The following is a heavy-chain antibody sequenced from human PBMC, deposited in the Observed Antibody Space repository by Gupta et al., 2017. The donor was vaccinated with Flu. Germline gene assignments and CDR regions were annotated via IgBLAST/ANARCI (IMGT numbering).Heavy chain of an antibody. CDR3: ARVYYGSSGYYSGDAFDI. D-gene: IGHD3-22*01. V-gene: IGHV1-2*02. CDR2: INPYSGAT. Sequence: QVQLVQSGAEVKKPGASVKVSCKASGYNFAGYYLHWVRQAPGQGLQWMGWINPYSGATTYAPNFQGRLIMTRDTSVTTGHMELSRLRSDDTAVYYCARVYYGSSGYYSGDAFDIWGQGTVVTVSS. CDR1: GYNFAGYY. J-gene: IGHJ3*02.